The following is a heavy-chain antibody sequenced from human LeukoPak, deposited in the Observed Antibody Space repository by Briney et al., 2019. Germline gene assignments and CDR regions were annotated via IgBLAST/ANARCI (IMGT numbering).Heavy chain of an antibody. CDR2: INHSGST. V-gene: IGHV4-34*01. J-gene: IGHJ4*02. D-gene: IGHD6-13*01. CDR3: ARGRLTRSTTSYTGYSSSWYVY. CDR1: GGSFSGYY. Sequence: PSETLSLTCAVYGGSFSGYYWSWIRQPPGKGLEWIGEINHSGSTNYNPSLKSRVTISVDTSKNQFSLKLSSVTAADTAVYYCARGRLTRSTTSYTGYSSSWYVYWGQGTLVTVSS.